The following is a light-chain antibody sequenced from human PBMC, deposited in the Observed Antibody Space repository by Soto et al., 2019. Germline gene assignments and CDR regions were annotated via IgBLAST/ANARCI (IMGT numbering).Light chain of an antibody. V-gene: IGKV3-15*01. CDR1: QSVSSS. J-gene: IGKJ2*01. Sequence: EVVMTQSPATLPVFPGERVTLSCSASQSVSSSLAWYQQKPGQAPRLLIHSPSTRATGIPARFSGSGSGTELYLTICSLVSEDFAMYYCKQYINCYTFSQGTKLEIK. CDR2: SPS. CDR3: KQYINCYT.